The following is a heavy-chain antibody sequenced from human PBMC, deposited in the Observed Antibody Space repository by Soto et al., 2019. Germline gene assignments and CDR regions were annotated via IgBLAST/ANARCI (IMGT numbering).Heavy chain of an antibody. CDR2: ISSDGSST. V-gene: IGHV3-74*01. Sequence: PGGSLRLSCAASGFTFSGYWMHWVRQAPGKGLVWVSRISSDGSSTDYADSVKGRFSISRDNAKNTLYLQMSSLRAEDTALYYCARVEKYYALRGGYYVFDDWGLGTLVTVSS. CDR3: ARVEKYYALRGGYYVFDD. J-gene: IGHJ4*02. CDR1: GFTFSGYW. D-gene: IGHD3-3*01.